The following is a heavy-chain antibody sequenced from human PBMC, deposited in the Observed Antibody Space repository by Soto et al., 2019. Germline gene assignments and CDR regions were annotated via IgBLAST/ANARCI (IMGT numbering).Heavy chain of an antibody. CDR3: ARDPKRITIFGVVTTNWFDP. J-gene: IGHJ5*02. CDR2: INPSGGST. D-gene: IGHD3-3*01. Sequence: ASVKVSCKASGYTFTSYYMHWVRQAPGQGLEWMGIINPSGGSTSYAQKFQGRVTMTRDTSTSTVYMELSSLRSEDTAVYYCARDPKRITIFGVVTTNWFDPWGQGTLVTVSS. V-gene: IGHV1-46*03. CDR1: GYTFTSYY.